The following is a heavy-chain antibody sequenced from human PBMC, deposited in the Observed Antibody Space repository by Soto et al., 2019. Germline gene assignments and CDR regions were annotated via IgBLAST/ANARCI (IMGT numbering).Heavy chain of an antibody. Sequence: GGSLRLSCAASGFTFSSYGMHWVRQAPGKGLEWVSAIGTTGDTYYAGSVKGRFTISRENAKNSLYLQMNSLRAGDTAIYFCARAIGPTLFNYWGQGTLVTVSS. CDR1: GFTFSSYG. D-gene: IGHD3-22*01. V-gene: IGHV3-13*04. CDR2: IGTTGDT. J-gene: IGHJ4*02. CDR3: ARAIGPTLFNY.